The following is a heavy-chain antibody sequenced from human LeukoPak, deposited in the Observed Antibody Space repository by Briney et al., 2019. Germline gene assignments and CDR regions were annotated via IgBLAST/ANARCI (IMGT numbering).Heavy chain of an antibody. V-gene: IGHV1-2*02. Sequence: ASVKVSCKASGYTFTGYYMHWVRRAPGQGLEWMGWINPNSGGTNYAQKFQGRVTMTRDTSISTAYMELSRLRSDDTAVYYCARGFSSGWSEGAFDIWGQGTMVTVSS. CDR1: GYTFTGYY. CDR3: ARGFSSGWSEGAFDI. J-gene: IGHJ3*02. D-gene: IGHD6-19*01. CDR2: INPNSGGT.